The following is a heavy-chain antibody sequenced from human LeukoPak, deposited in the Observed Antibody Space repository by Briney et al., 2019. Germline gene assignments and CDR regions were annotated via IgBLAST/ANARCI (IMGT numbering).Heavy chain of an antibody. D-gene: IGHD3-16*02. CDR1: GGTFSSYA. V-gene: IGHV1-69*13. CDR2: IIPIFGTA. Sequence: SVKVSCKASGGTFSSYAISWVRQAPGQGLEWMGGIIPIFGTANYAQKFQGRVTITADESTSTAYTELSSLRSEDTAVYYCARVKDYVWGSYRPYYFDYWGQGTLVTVSS. CDR3: ARVKDYVWGSYRPYYFDY. J-gene: IGHJ4*02.